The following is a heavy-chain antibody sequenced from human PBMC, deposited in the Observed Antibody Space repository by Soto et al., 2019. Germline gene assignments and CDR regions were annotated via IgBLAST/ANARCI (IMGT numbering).Heavy chain of an antibody. D-gene: IGHD3-3*01. J-gene: IGHJ6*02. CDR1: GFTFSGYY. Sequence: GGSLRLSCAASGFTFSGYYMSWIRQAPGKGLEWVSYISSSGSTIYYADSVKGRFTISRDNAKNSLYLQMNSLRAEDTAVYYCAREGILRFLEWLPLGGNYGMDVWGQGTTVTVSS. V-gene: IGHV3-11*01. CDR3: AREGILRFLEWLPLGGNYGMDV. CDR2: ISSSGSTI.